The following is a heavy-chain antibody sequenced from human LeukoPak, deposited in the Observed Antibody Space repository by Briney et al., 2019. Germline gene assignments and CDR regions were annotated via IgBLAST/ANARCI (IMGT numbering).Heavy chain of an antibody. J-gene: IGHJ4*02. CDR3: ARSMISFGGGIDY. Sequence: GSLRLSCAASGFTFSSYSVNWVRQAPGKGLEWVSYISSSSVTIYYADSVKGRFTFSRDNARNSLYLQMNSLRVEDTAIYYCARSMISFGGGIDYWGQGTQVTVSS. CDR1: GFTFSSYS. CDR2: ISSSSVTI. V-gene: IGHV3-48*01. D-gene: IGHD3-16*01.